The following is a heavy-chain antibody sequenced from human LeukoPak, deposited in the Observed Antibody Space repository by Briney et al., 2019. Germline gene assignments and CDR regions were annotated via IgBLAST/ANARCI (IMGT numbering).Heavy chain of an antibody. V-gene: IGHV5-51*01. CDR2: IYPGDSDT. D-gene: IGHD6-13*01. CDR1: GYSFTSYW. Sequence: GESLKISCKGSGYSFTSYWIGWVRQMPGKGLEWMGIIYPGDSDTRYSPSFQGQVTISADKSISTAYLQWSSLKASDTAMYYCASSKSSSWYPFYLDYWGQGTLVTVSS. J-gene: IGHJ4*02. CDR3: ASSKSSSWYPFYLDY.